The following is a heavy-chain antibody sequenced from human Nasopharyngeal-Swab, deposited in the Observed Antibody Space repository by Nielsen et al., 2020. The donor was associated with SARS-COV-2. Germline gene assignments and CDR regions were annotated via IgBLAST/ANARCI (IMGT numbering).Heavy chain of an antibody. CDR2: ISYGGSNK. CDR3: ASPPLDSSGYYYGFHY. Sequence: GESLTISCAASGFTFSSSAMHWVRQAPGKGLEWVAVISYGGSNKYFADSVKGRFTISRDNSKNTLYLQMNSLRAEDTAVYYCASPPLDSSGYYYGFHYWGRGTLVTVSS. J-gene: IGHJ4*02. D-gene: IGHD3-22*01. V-gene: IGHV3-30-3*01. CDR1: GFTFSSSA.